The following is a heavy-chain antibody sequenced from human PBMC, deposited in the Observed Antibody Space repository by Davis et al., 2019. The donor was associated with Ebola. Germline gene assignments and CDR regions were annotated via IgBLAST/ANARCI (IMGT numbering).Heavy chain of an antibody. D-gene: IGHD3-10*01. CDR3: TRMVRGVIIHNDY. J-gene: IGHJ4*02. V-gene: IGHV3-15*07. CDR2: IKSKTDGGTT. CDR1: GFTFSNAW. Sequence: GESLKISCAASGFTFSNAWMNWVRQAPGKGLEWVGRIKSKTDGGTTDYAAPVKGRFTISRDDSKNTLYLQMNSLKTEDTAVYYCTRMVRGVIIHNDYWGQGTLVTVSS.